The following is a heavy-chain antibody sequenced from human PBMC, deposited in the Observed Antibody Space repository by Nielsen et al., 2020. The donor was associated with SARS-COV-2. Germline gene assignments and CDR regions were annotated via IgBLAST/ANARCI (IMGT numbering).Heavy chain of an antibody. CDR3: AKQPYYYYMDV. CDR1: GFTFSSYG. V-gene: IGHV3-30*02. Sequence: GESLKISCAASGFTFSSYGMHWVRQAPGKGLEWVAVIWYDGSNKYYADSVKGRFTISRDNSKNTLYLQMNSLRAEDTAVYYCAKQPYYYYMDVWGKGTTVTVSS. D-gene: IGHD1-14*01. CDR2: IWYDGSNK. J-gene: IGHJ6*03.